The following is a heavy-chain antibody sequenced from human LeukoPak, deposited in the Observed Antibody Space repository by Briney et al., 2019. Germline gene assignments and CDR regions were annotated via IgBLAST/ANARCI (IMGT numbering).Heavy chain of an antibody. V-gene: IGHV4-39*01. CDR3: ARVPAAMEGWFDP. CDR1: GGSISSSSYY. D-gene: IGHD2-2*01. CDR2: IYYSGST. Sequence: PSETLSLTCTVSGGSISSSSYYWGWIRQPPGKGLEWIGSIYYSGSTYYNPSLKSRVTISVDTSKNQLSLKLSSVTAADTAVYYCARVPAAMEGWFDPWGQGTLVTVSS. J-gene: IGHJ5*02.